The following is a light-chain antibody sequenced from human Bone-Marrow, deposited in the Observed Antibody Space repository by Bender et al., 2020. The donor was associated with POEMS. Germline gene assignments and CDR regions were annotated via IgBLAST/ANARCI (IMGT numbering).Light chain of an antibody. CDR1: TSDVGRYSL. J-gene: IGLJ3*02. CDR3: CSYAGNYAWV. CDR2: EDS. V-gene: IGLV2-23*01. Sequence: QSALTQPASVSGSPGQSITISCTGITSDVGRYSLVSWYQQDPGKAPKLMIYEDSKRPSGVSNRFSGSKSGNTASLTISGLQAEDEADYYCCSYAGNYAWVFGGGTKVTVL.